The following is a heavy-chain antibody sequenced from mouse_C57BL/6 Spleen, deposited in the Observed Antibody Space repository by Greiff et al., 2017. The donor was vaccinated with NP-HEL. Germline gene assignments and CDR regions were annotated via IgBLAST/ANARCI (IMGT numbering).Heavy chain of an antibody. J-gene: IGHJ4*01. D-gene: IGHD2-4*01. CDR2: IWSGGST. V-gene: IGHV2-2*01. Sequence: VKLQQSGPGLVQPSQSLSITCTVSGFSLTSYGVHWVRQSPGKGLEWLGVIWSGGSTDYNAAFISRLSISKDNSKGQVFFKMNSLQADDTAIYYCARIYYDYDRDAMDYWGQGTSVTVSS. CDR3: ARIYYDYDRDAMDY. CDR1: GFSLTSYG.